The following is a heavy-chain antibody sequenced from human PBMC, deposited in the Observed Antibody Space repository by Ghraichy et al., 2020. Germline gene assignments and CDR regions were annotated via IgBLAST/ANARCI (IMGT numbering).Heavy chain of an antibody. CDR3: ARAMPEAAAGTFLYYYYGMDV. D-gene: IGHD6-13*01. CDR2: ISYDGSNK. J-gene: IGHJ6*02. V-gene: IGHV3-30-3*01. CDR1: GFTFSSYA. Sequence: GGSLRLSCAASGFTFSSYAMHWVRQAPGKGLEWVAVISYDGSNKYYADSVKGRFTISRDNSKNTLYLQMNSLRAEDTAVYYCARAMPEAAAGTFLYYYYGMDVWGQGTTVTVSS.